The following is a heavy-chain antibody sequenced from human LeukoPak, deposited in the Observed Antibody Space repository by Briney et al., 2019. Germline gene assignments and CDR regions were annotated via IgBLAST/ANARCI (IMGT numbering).Heavy chain of an antibody. CDR1: GGSISSYY. CDR3: ASYGSGSYYRADWFDP. V-gene: IGHV4-59*01. CDR2: IYYSGST. D-gene: IGHD3-10*01. Sequence: SETLSLTCIVSGGSISSYYWSWIRQPPGKGLEWIGYIYYSGSTNYNPSLKSRVTISVDTSKNQFSLKLSSVTAADTAVYYCASYGSGSYYRADWFDPWGQGTLVTVSS. J-gene: IGHJ5*02.